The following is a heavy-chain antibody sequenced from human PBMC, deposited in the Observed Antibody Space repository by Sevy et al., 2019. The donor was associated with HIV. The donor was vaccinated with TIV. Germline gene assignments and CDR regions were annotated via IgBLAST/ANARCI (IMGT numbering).Heavy chain of an antibody. Sequence: GGSLRLSCAASGFTFSSYSMNWVRQAPGKGLEWVSSISSSSYIYYADSVKGRFTISRDNAKNSLYLQMNSLRAEDTAVYYCARLWMGYCSSTSCSRAVDYWGQGTLVTVSS. J-gene: IGHJ4*02. CDR1: GFTFSSYS. CDR3: ARLWMGYCSSTSCSRAVDY. CDR2: ISSSSYI. V-gene: IGHV3-21*01. D-gene: IGHD2-2*01.